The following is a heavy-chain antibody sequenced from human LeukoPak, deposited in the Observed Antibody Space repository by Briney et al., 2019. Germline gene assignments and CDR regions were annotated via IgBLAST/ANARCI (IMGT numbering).Heavy chain of an antibody. CDR3: ASGSDSWGIQPKYYFDY. CDR1: GGSISSYY. D-gene: IGHD2-15*01. Sequence: SETLSLTCTVSGGSISSYYWSWIRQPAGEGLEWIGRIYPNGTTNYNPSLKSRLTVSIDTSKNQFSLRLSSVAAADTAVYYCASGSDSWGIQPKYYFDYWGQGALVTVSS. J-gene: IGHJ4*02. V-gene: IGHV4-4*07. CDR2: IYPNGTT.